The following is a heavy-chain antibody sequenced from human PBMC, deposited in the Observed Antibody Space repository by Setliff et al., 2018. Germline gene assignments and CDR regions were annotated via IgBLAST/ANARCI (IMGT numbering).Heavy chain of an antibody. CDR3: ARDQWVRSPPLYFSYSMDV. Sequence: NTSETLSLTCSVSGASISSNYWSWIRQSPGKGLEWIGYSYYLGATNYNPSLQSRATISIDTSKNQFFLRLTSMTPADTAVYYCARDQWVRSPPLYFSYSMDVWGQGTTVTVSS. D-gene: IGHD5-12*01. CDR1: GASISSNY. J-gene: IGHJ6*02. V-gene: IGHV4-59*01. CDR2: SYYLGAT.